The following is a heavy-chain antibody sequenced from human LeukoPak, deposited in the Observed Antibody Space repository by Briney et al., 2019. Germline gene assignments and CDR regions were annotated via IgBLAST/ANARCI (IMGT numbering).Heavy chain of an antibody. CDR1: GYTFTSYG. J-gene: IGHJ3*02. D-gene: IGHD6-13*01. V-gene: IGHV1-18*01. CDR3: ARAPYSSSWYLGALPDAFDI. Sequence: ASVKVSCKASGYTFTSYGISWVRQAPGQGLEWMGWISAYNGNTNYAQKLQGRVTMTTDTSTSTAYMELRSLRSDDTAVYYCARAPYSSSWYLGALPDAFDIWGQGTMVTVSS. CDR2: ISAYNGNT.